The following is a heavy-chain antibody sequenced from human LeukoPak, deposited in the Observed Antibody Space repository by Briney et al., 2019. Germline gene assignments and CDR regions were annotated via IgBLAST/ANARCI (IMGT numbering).Heavy chain of an antibody. Sequence: SETLSLTCTVSGGSISNNSYYWGWIRQPPGKGLEWTGSIYYSGSTYYNPSLKSRVTISVDTSKNQFSLKLRSVTAADTAVYHCARQTESYYFDYWGQGTLVTVSS. CDR3: ARQTESYYFDY. J-gene: IGHJ4*02. D-gene: IGHD1-14*01. CDR2: IYYSGST. V-gene: IGHV4-39*01. CDR1: GGSISNNSYY.